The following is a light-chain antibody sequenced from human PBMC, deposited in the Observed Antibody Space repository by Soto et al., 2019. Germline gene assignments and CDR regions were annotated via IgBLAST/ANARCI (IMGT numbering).Light chain of an antibody. CDR3: QKLLDYPIN. CDR1: QVISTS. Sequence: GESVTITCRASQVISTSLAWYQVKPGKAPKLLIYAASTLESGVPSRFSATVSGTEFSLTITSLQPEDFATYYCQKLLDYPINVGQVTRLESK. CDR2: AAS. V-gene: IGKV1-9*01. J-gene: IGKJ5*01.